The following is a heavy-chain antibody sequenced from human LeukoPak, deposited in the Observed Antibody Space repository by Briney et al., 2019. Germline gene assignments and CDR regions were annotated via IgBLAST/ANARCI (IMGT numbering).Heavy chain of an antibody. J-gene: IGHJ4*02. V-gene: IGHV3-43*01. CDR3: AKEALGGASDY. D-gene: IGHD3-16*01. CDR2: ISWDGGRT. CDR1: GFTFDGYT. Sequence: GGSLRLSCAASGFTFDGYTMHWVRQAPGKGLEWVSLISWDGGRTYFADSVKGRFTISRDNSKDSLYLQMNSLRTEDTALYYCAKEALGGASDYWGQGTLVTVSS.